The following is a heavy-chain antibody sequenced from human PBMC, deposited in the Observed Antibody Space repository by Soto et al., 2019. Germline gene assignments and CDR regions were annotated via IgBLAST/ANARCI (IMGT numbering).Heavy chain of an antibody. V-gene: IGHV3-49*03. CDR1: GFTFGDYA. CDR3: TRDHRHLDY. CDR2: IRSKAYGGTT. J-gene: IGHJ4*02. Sequence: CTASGFTFGDYAMHWFRQAPGKGLEWVGFIRSKAYGGTTENAASVKGRFTISRDDSKSIAYLQMNSLKTEDTAVYYCTRDHRHLDYWGQGTLVTVSS.